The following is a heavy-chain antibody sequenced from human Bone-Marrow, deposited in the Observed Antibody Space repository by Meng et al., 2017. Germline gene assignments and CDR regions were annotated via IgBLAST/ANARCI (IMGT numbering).Heavy chain of an antibody. J-gene: IGHJ4*01. CDR1: GFTFSNAW. V-gene: IGHV3-15*01. CDR3: SGHVDY. Sequence: GGSLRHSCAASGFTFSNAWMTWVRQAPGKGLEWIGRMKSDVDGGTVDYAAAVKGRSFISRDDSANTFYLQVNNLTTGDTAVYYCSGHVDYWGHGTLVTVSS. CDR2: MKSDVDGGTV.